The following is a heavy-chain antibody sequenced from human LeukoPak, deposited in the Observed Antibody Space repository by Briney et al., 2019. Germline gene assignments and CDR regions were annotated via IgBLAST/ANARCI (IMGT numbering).Heavy chain of an antibody. V-gene: IGHV3-7*04. Sequence: GGSLRLSCTASGFTFSNYPINFVRQAPGKGLEWVANIKQDGSKKSYVDSVKGRFTISRDNAKNSLYLQMNSLRAEDTAIYYCTRVGYIDEGIDYWGQGTLVTVSS. CDR1: GFTFSNYP. CDR2: IKQDGSKK. CDR3: TRVGYIDEGIDY. J-gene: IGHJ4*02. D-gene: IGHD5-24*01.